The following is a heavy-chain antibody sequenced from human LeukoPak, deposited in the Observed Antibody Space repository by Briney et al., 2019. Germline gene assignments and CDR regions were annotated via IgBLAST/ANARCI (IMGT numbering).Heavy chain of an antibody. J-gene: IGHJ4*02. Sequence: SETLSLTCTVSGYSISSGYYWGWIRQPPGKGLAWIGSIYHSGSTYYNPSLKSRVTISVGTSKNQFSLKLSSVTAADTAVYYCARTRAYGGRPDYWGQGTLVTVSS. D-gene: IGHD4-23*01. V-gene: IGHV4-38-2*02. CDR1: GYSISSGYY. CDR3: ARTRAYGGRPDY. CDR2: IYHSGST.